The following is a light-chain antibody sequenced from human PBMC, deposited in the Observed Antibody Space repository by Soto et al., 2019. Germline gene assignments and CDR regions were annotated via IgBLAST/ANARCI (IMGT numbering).Light chain of an antibody. V-gene: IGLV8-61*01. J-gene: IGLJ7*01. CDR1: SASVLTSYY. Sequence: QTVVSQEPSFSVSPGETVTLTCGLTSASVLTSYYPSWYQQTPGQAPRTLIYSTNIRSSGVPDRFSGSILGNKAALTITGAQADDESDYYCAVYMGSGIAVFGGGTQLTVL. CDR2: STN. CDR3: AVYMGSGIAV.